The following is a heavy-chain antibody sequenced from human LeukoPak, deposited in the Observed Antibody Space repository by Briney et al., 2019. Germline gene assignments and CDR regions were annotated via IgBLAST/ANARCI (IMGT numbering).Heavy chain of an antibody. J-gene: IGHJ3*02. CDR3: ARDLHYYDSSGYYADDAFDI. CDR2: ISSSGSTI. D-gene: IGHD3-22*01. CDR1: GFTFSSYS. V-gene: IGHV3-48*04. Sequence: GGSLRLSCAASGFTFSSYSMNWVRQAPGKGLEWVSYISSSGSTIYYADSVKGRFTISRDNAKNSLYLQMNSLRAEDTAVYYCARDLHYYDSSGYYADDAFDIWGQGTMVTVSS.